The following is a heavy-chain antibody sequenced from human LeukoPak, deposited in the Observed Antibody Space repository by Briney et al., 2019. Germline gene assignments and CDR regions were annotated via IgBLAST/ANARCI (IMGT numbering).Heavy chain of an antibody. Sequence: GGSLGLSCAASGFTFSNYWMSWVRQDPGKGLEGVANIRQRGSDKYYVDSVKGRFTISRDNAENSLYLQVNSLRAEDTAVYYCARGRYGGNSYYFDYWGQGTLVTVSS. CDR1: GFTFSNYW. V-gene: IGHV3-7*01. J-gene: IGHJ4*02. CDR3: ARGRYGGNSYYFDY. CDR2: IRQRGSDK. D-gene: IGHD4-23*01.